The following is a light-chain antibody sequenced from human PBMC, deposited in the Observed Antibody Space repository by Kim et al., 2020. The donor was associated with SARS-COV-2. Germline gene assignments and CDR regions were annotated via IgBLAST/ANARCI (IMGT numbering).Light chain of an antibody. CDR3: ASWDVSLNGWV. CDR1: SANIGSNT. J-gene: IGLJ3*02. V-gene: IGLV1-44*01. Sequence: QSVLTQPPSASGTPGQRVTISCSGSSANIGSNTVNGYQQLPGRAPKRLINTNNQGPSGVPDRFSGSKSGTSASLAISWLQSEDEADYYCASWDVSLNGWVFGGGTQLTVL. CDR2: TNN.